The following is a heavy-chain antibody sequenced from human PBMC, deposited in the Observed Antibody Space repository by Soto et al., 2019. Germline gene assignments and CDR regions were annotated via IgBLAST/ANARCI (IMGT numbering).Heavy chain of an antibody. Sequence: PSPTLSLPCGISGDSVSSNSAAWNWLRQSPSRGLEWLGRTYYRSKWYNDYAVSVESRITINPDTSKNHFSLQLNFVAPEDPAVYFCARGEQYSGSIFDYWGQGPLVTVSS. V-gene: IGHV6-1*01. CDR1: GDSVSSNSAA. CDR3: ARGEQYSGSIFDY. D-gene: IGHD1-26*01. J-gene: IGHJ4*02. CDR2: TYYRSKWYN.